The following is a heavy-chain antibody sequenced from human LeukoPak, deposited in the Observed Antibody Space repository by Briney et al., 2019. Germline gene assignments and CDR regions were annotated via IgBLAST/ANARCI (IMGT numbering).Heavy chain of an antibody. CDR3: ARDSITMIDY. CDR2: INHSGST. D-gene: IGHD3-22*01. CDR1: GGSFSGYY. Sequence: SETLSLTCAVYGGSFSGYYWSWIRQPPGKGLEWIGEINHSGSTNYNPSLKSRVTISVDTSKNQFSLKLSFVTAADTAVYYCARDSITMIDYWGQGTLVTVSS. J-gene: IGHJ4*02. V-gene: IGHV4-34*01.